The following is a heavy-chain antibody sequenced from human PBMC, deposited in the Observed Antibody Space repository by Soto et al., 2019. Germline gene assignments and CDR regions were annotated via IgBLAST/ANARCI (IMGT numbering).Heavy chain of an antibody. CDR1: GYTFTSYA. Sequence: ASVKVSCKASGYTFTSYAMHWVRQAPGQRLEWMGWINAGNGNTKYSQKFQGRVTITRDTSASTAYMELSSLRSEDTAVYYCARGCSGGSCYFAAFDIWGQGTMVTVSS. V-gene: IGHV1-3*01. J-gene: IGHJ3*02. CDR2: INAGNGNT. CDR3: ARGCSGGSCYFAAFDI. D-gene: IGHD2-15*01.